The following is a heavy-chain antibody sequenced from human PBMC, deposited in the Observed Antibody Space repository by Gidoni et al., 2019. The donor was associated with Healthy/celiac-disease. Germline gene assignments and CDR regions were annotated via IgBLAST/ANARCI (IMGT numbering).Heavy chain of an antibody. CDR1: GGSISSYY. V-gene: IGHV4-59*01. CDR3: AREGIAAALDAFDI. Sequence: QVQLQESGPGLVKPSETLSLTCTVSGGSISSYYWSWIRQPPGKGLEWIGYIYYSGSTNYNPSLKSRVTISVDTSKNQFSLKLSSVTAADTAVYYCAREGIAAALDAFDIWGQGTMVTVSS. CDR2: IYYSGST. D-gene: IGHD6-13*01. J-gene: IGHJ3*02.